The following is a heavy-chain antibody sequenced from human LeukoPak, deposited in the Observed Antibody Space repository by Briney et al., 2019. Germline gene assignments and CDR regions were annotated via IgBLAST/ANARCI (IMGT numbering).Heavy chain of an antibody. CDR1: GGSLSDYY. D-gene: IGHD1-1*01. Sequence: SETLSLTCAVSGGSLSDYYWSWSRQTPGKGLEWIGEINHSGSTSYNPALKSRVTISVDTSKKQFSLKLSSVTAADTSVYYCASIHQLRGTDVFDLWGQGTMVTVSS. J-gene: IGHJ3*01. CDR3: ASIHQLRGTDVFDL. V-gene: IGHV4-34*01. CDR2: INHSGST.